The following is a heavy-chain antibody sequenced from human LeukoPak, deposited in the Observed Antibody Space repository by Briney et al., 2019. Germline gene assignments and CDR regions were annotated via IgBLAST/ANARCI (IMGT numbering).Heavy chain of an antibody. J-gene: IGHJ4*02. CDR3: ARADVGGTELDY. CDR2: IAYDGSNK. D-gene: IGHD1-26*01. Sequence: PGRSRRLSCAASGFTFSSYAMHWVRQAPGKGLEWMAVIAYDGSNKYYADSVKGRLTISRDKSKNTLYLQMNSLRVEDTAVYYCARADVGGTELDYWGQGTLVTVSS. V-gene: IGHV3-30-3*01. CDR1: GFTFSSYA.